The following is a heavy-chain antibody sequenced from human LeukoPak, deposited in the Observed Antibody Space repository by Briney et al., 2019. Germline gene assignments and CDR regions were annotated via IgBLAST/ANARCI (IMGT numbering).Heavy chain of an antibody. CDR3: ARRREYDRIYWYFDL. V-gene: IGHV4-4*09. D-gene: IGHD1-1*01. CDR1: GGSISSYY. CDR2: IYTSGST. J-gene: IGHJ2*01. Sequence: SETLSLTCTVSGGSISSYYWSWIRQPPGKGLEWIGYIYTSGSTNYNPSLKSRVTISVDTSKNQFSLKLSPVTAADTAVYYGARRREYDRIYWYFDLWGRGTLVTVSS.